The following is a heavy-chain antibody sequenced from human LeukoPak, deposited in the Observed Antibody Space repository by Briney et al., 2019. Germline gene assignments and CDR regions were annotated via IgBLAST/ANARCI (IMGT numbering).Heavy chain of an antibody. Sequence: SQTLSLTCAVSGGSISSGSYSWSWIRQPPGKGLEWIGYIYHSGSTNYNPSLKSRVTISVDTSKNQFSLKLSSVTAADTAVYYCARHGVDTAMVSYFDYWGQGTLVTVSS. CDR3: ARHGVDTAMVSYFDY. CDR2: IYHSGST. CDR1: GGSISSGSYS. V-gene: IGHV4-30-2*01. J-gene: IGHJ4*02. D-gene: IGHD5-18*01.